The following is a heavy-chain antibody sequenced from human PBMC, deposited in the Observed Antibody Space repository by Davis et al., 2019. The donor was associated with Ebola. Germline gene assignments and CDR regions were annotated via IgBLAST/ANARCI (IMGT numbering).Heavy chain of an antibody. CDR1: GFTFSSYW. D-gene: IGHD1-26*01. CDR2: ISYDGSNK. V-gene: IGHV3-30*18. CDR3: AKDQNGGGSYYLYYYYGMDV. Sequence: GESLKISCAASGFTFSSYWMHWVRQAPGKGLEWVAVISYDGSNKYYADSVKGRFTISRDNSKNTLYLQMNSLRAEDTAVYYCAKDQNGGGSYYLYYYYGMDVWGQGTTVTVSS. J-gene: IGHJ6*02.